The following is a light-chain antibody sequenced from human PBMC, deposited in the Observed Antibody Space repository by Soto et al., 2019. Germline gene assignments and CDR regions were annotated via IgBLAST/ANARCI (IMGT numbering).Light chain of an antibody. V-gene: IGKV1-9*01. Sequence: DIQMTQSPSSLSASVGDRVTITCRASQSISSYLNWYQQKPGKAPKLLISAASTLQSGVPSRFSGSGSGTEFTLTISSLQPEDFATYYCQQLNSYPLSFGGGTKVDIK. J-gene: IGKJ4*01. CDR2: AAS. CDR1: QSISSY. CDR3: QQLNSYPLS.